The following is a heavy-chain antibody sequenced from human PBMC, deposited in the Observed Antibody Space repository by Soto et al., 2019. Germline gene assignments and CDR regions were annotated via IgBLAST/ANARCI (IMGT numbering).Heavy chain of an antibody. V-gene: IGHV4-30-4*01. CDR3: ASRKSSPYFDY. CDR1: GGSISSGDYY. J-gene: IGHJ4*02. D-gene: IGHD3-10*01. CDR2: IYYSGST. Sequence: QVQLQESGPGLVKPSQTLSLTCTVSGGSISSGDYYWSWIRQPPGKGLEWIGNIYYSGSTYYNPSIKNRVTISVDTSKNQFALKLRSVTAADTAVYYCASRKSSPYFDYWGQGTLVTVSS.